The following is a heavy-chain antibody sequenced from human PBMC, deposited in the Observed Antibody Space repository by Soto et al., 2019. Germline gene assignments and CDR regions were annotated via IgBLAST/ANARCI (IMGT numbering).Heavy chain of an antibody. J-gene: IGHJ6*02. CDR3: ARGGYSYGPDPAGMEV. CDR1: GGTFSSYA. Sequence: SVKVSCKASGGTFSSYAISWVRQAPGQGLEWMGGIIPIFGTANYAQKFQGRVTITADESTSTAYMELSSLRSEDTAVYYCARGGYSYGPDPAGMEVWGQGTTVTVPS. CDR2: IIPIFGTA. D-gene: IGHD5-18*01. V-gene: IGHV1-69*13.